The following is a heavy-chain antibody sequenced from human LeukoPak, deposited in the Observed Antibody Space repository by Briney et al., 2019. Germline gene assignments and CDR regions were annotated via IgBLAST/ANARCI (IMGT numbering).Heavy chain of an antibody. CDR2: IYPGDSDT. J-gene: IGHJ4*02. CDR3: ASLEPMIVVFPDFAY. CDR1: GYSFTSYW. V-gene: IGHV5-51*01. D-gene: IGHD3-22*01. Sequence: GESLKISCKGSGYSFTSYWIGWVRQMPGKGLEWMGIIYPGDSDTRYSPSFQGQVTISADKSISTAYLQWSSLKASDTAMYSCASLEPMIVVFPDFAYWGQGPLVTVSS.